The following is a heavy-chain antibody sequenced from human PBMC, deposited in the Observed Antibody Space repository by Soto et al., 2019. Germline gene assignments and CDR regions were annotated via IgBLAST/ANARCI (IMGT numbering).Heavy chain of an antibody. CDR2: ISGGGGNT. CDR3: AKDRGAGGRFSGIAVAGIPS. D-gene: IGHD6-19*01. Sequence: EVQLLESGGGLVQPGGSLRLSRAASGFTFSSYAMSWVRQTPGKGLEWVSGISGGGGNTYYADSVTGRFTISRDNSRNTLYLQMNSLRAADTAIYYCAKDRGAGGRFSGIAVAGIPSWGQGTLVTVSS. V-gene: IGHV3-23*01. CDR1: GFTFSSYA. J-gene: IGHJ5*02.